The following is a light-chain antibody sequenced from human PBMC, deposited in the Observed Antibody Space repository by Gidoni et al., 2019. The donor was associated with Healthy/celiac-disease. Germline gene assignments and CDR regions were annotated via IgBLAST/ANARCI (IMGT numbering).Light chain of an antibody. J-gene: IGLJ2*01. CDR3: QSADSSGTYPVV. Sequence: YELTQPPSVSVSPGQTARITCSGDALPKQYAYWYQQKPGQAPVLVIYKDSERPSGIPERFSGSSSGTTVTLTISGVQAEDEADYYCQSADSSGTYPVVFGGGTKLTVL. CDR1: ALPKQY. CDR2: KDS. V-gene: IGLV3-25*03.